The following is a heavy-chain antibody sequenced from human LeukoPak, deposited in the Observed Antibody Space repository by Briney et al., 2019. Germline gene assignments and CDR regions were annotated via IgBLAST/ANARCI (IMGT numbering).Heavy chain of an antibody. V-gene: IGHV6-1*01. J-gene: IGHJ2*01. CDR2: TYYRSKWNN. CDR3: ARAPTGGWYFDL. D-gene: IGHD7-27*01. Sequence: SQTLSLTCAISGDSVSSKSTAWNWIRQSSSRGLEWLGRTYYRSKWNNDYAVSVKSRISINPDTSKNQFSLQLNSVTPEDTAVYYCARAPTGGWYFDLWGRGTLVTVSS. CDR1: GDSVSSKSTA.